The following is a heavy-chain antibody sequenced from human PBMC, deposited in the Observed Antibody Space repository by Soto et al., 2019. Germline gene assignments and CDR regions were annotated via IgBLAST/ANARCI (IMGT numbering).Heavy chain of an antibody. CDR1: GYTFTSYG. CDR3: ASVRSSCQYYNYYGMDD. Sequence: ASVKVSCKASGYTFTSYGISWVRQAPGQGLEWMGWISAYNGNTNYAQKLQGRVTMTTDTSTSTAYMELRSLRSDDTAVYYCASVRSSCQYYNYYGMDDWGHGTLVTVSS. J-gene: IGHJ6*02. V-gene: IGHV1-18*01. D-gene: IGHD6-13*01. CDR2: ISAYNGNT.